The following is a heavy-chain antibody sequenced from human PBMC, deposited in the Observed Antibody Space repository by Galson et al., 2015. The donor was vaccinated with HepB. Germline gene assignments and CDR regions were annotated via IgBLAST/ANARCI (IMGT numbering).Heavy chain of an antibody. D-gene: IGHD3-10*01. J-gene: IGHJ6*02. V-gene: IGHV3-21*01. CDR2: ISSSSSYI. Sequence: SLRLSCAASGFTFSSYSMNWVRQAPGKGLEWVSSISSSSSYIYYADSVKGRFTISRDNAKNSLYLQMNSLRAEDTAVYYCAIPPGSHLYYYGMDVWGQGTTVTVSS. CDR1: GFTFSSYS. CDR3: AIPPGSHLYYYGMDV.